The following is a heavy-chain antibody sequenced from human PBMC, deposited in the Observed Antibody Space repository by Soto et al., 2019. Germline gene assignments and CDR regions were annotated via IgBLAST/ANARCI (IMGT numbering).Heavy chain of an antibody. J-gene: IGHJ4*02. CDR1: GGSISSGGYY. CDR3: ARGARGYLNDY. D-gene: IGHD1-1*01. Sequence: QVQLQESGPGLVKPSQTLSLTCTVSGGSISSGGYYWTWIRQHPGKGLEWIWYIYYSGSTYYNPSLKSRVAISVDTSKNQFSLKLSSVTAADTAVYYCARGARGYLNDYWGQGTLVTVSS. V-gene: IGHV4-31*03. CDR2: IYYSGST.